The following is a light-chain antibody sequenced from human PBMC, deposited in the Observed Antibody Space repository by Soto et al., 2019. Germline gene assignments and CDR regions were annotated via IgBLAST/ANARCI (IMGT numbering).Light chain of an antibody. CDR2: DVS. V-gene: IGLV2-14*03. Sequence: QSVLTQPASVSGSPGHSITISCTGTSSDVGGYNYVSWYQHHPGKAPKLIIFDVSNRPSGVSNPFSGSKSGNTASLTISALQPEDEADYYCSSYTTSNTRQIVFGTGTKVTVL. CDR1: SSDVGGYNY. J-gene: IGLJ1*01. CDR3: SSYTTSNTRQIV.